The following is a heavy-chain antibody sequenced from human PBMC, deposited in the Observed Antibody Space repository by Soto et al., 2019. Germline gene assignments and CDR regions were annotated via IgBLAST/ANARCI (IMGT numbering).Heavy chain of an antibody. CDR2: VIPILDMA. D-gene: IGHD2-21*01. CDR3: AITYCRDNSCPRDFDF. J-gene: IGHJ4*02. V-gene: IGHV1-69*02. CDR1: GGTFNTYT. Sequence: QVQVVQSGAEVKKPESSVKVSCKPSGGTFNTYTVNWVRLAPGHGLEWMGRVIPILDMANYAQKFQDRVKLTADRSTFTAYMELNSLTSDDTAVYYCAITYCRDNSCPRDFDFWGPGTRVTVSS.